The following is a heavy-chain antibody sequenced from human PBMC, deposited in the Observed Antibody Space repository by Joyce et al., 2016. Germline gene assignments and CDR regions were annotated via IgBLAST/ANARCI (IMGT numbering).Heavy chain of an antibody. CDR1: GIIFSSKE. CDR3: TTPSCAN. D-gene: IGHD2-2*01. V-gene: IGHV3-48*03. J-gene: IGHJ4*02. Sequence: EVHLVESGGGLVQPGGSLRLSGAASGIIFSSKEMNWVRQAPGTGLEWISSINSDDSRIHYADSVRGRFTISRDNGRNSLYLEMNYLRVEDTAIYYSTTPSCANWGQGSLVTVSS. CDR2: INSDDSRI.